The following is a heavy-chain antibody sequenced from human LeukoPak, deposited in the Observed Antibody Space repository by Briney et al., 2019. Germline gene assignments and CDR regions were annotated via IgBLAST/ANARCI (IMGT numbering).Heavy chain of an antibody. CDR2: INPGGGNT. CDR1: GYTFTNYY. J-gene: IGHJ3*02. Sequence: GASVKVSCKASGYTFTNYYIHWVRQAPGQGLEWMGLINPGGGNTNYAQNFQGRVTMTRETSASTVYMELSSLRSEDTAIYYCARIRDGYNDAYDIWGQGTVVTVPS. V-gene: IGHV1-46*01. CDR3: ARIRDGYNDAYDI. D-gene: IGHD5-24*01.